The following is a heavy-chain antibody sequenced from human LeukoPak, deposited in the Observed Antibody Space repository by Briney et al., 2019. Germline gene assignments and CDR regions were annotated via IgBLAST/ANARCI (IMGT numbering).Heavy chain of an antibody. CDR2: ITSSNNYI. J-gene: IGHJ4*02. Sequence: GGSLRLSCAGSGFTFSSYSMNWVRQAPGKGLEWVSSITSSNNYIYYADSMKGRFTISRDNSKNTLYLQMNSLRAEDTAVYYCAKDESAFAFDYWGQGTLVTVSS. CDR3: AKDESAFAFDY. V-gene: IGHV3-21*01. CDR1: GFTFSSYS.